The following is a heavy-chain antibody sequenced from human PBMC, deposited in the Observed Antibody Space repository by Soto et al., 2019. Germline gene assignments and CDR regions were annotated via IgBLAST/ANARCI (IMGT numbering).Heavy chain of an antibody. CDR2: VYRTGST. CDR3: ARDPGSGSYYGWFDP. J-gene: IGHJ5*02. D-gene: IGHD3-10*01. V-gene: IGHV4-4*02. Sequence: PSETLSLTCAVSGGSISTSNWWSWVRQPPGKGLEWIGEVYRTGSTNYNPSLESRVIVSVDKSKNQFSLKLSSVTAADTAVYYCARDPGSGSYYGWFDPWGQGTLVTVSS. CDR1: GGSISTSNW.